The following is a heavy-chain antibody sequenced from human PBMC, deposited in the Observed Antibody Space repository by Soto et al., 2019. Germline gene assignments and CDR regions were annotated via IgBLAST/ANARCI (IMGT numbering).Heavy chain of an antibody. CDR1: GFIFTNAW. D-gene: IGHD3-22*01. V-gene: IGHV3-15*07. J-gene: IGHJ4*02. CDR3: TTVVYDSSGYPDS. Sequence: GGSLRLSCAASGFIFTNAWMNWVRQAPGKGLEWVGRIKRKTDGGTTDYAAPVKGRFTISRDDSKNTLYLEMNSLKTEDTAVYYCTTVVYDSSGYPDSWGQGTLVTVSS. CDR2: IKRKTDGGTT.